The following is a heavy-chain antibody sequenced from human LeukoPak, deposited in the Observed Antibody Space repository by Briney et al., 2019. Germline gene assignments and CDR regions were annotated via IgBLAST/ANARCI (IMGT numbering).Heavy chain of an antibody. Sequence: ALVKVSCKASGYTFTSYGISWVRQAPGQGLEWIGWISAYNGNTNYAQKLQGRVTMTTDTSTSTAYMELRSLRSDDTAVYYCARAPYDILTGYYIEGYFDYWGQGTLVTVSS. V-gene: IGHV1-18*01. CDR1: GYTFTSYG. D-gene: IGHD3-9*01. CDR2: ISAYNGNT. J-gene: IGHJ4*02. CDR3: ARAPYDILTGYYIEGYFDY.